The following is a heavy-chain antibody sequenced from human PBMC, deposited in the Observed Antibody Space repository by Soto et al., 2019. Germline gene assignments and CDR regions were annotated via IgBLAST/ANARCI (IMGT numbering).Heavy chain of an antibody. CDR3: AHWFRDSSSSTFDY. Sequence: SETLSLTCTVSGDSISSSTYFWGWVRQPPGKGLEWIGSIYYSGSTYYNPSLKSRLTITKDTSKNQVVLTMTNMDPVDTAAYYCAHWFRDSSSSTFDYCGQGTLVPVSS. V-gene: IGHV4-39*06. D-gene: IGHD6-13*01. J-gene: IGHJ4*02. CDR1: GDSISSSTYF. CDR2: IYYSGST.